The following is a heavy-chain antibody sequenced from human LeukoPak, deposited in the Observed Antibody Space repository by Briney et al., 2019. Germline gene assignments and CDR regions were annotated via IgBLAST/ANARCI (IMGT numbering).Heavy chain of an antibody. CDR1: GLTFSSYA. V-gene: IGHV3-64*01. CDR3: ARLSLLLPDAFDI. D-gene: IGHD1-26*01. Sequence: GGSLRLSCAASGLTFSSYAMHWVRQAPGKGLEYVSAISSNGGSTYYANSVKGRFTISRDNSKNTLYLQMGSLRSEDTAVYYCARLSLLLPDAFDIWSQGTMVTVSS. CDR2: ISSNGGST. J-gene: IGHJ3*02.